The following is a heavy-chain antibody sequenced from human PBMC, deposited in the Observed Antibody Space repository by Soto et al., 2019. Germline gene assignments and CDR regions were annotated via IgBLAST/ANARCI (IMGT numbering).Heavy chain of an antibody. CDR2: IYSGGNT. CDR1: GFIVSSNY. Sequence: EVQLVESGGGLVQPGGSLRLSCAASGFIVSSNYVTWVRQAPGRGLEWVSVIYSGGNTYYADSVKGRFIISRHNSENTVYLQVNSLRVEDTARYFCAGGSRPLDYWGQGTLVIVSS. D-gene: IGHD3-16*01. CDR3: AGGSRPLDY. J-gene: IGHJ4*02. V-gene: IGHV3-53*04.